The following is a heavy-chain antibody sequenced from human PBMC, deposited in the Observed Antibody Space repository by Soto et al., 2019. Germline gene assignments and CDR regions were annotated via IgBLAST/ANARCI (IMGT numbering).Heavy chain of an antibody. CDR3: AREGDCGGDCYLDY. CDR2: ISSSSSTI. V-gene: IGHV3-48*02. J-gene: IGHJ4*02. D-gene: IGHD2-21*02. CDR1: GFTFSSYS. Sequence: GGSLRLSCAASGFTFSSYSMNWVRQAPGKGLEWVSYISSSSSTIYCADSVKGRFTISRDNAKNSLYLQMNSLRDEDTAVYYCAREGDCGGDCYLDYWGQGTLVTVSS.